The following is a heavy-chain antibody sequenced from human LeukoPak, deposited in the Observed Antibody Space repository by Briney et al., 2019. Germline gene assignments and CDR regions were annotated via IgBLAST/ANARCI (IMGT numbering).Heavy chain of an antibody. J-gene: IGHJ4*02. Sequence: VASVKVSCKASGYTFTGYYIHWVRQAPGQGLEWVGWINPHSGDTNYAQKFQGRVTMTRDTSISTAYMELSRLRSDDTAVYYCARQGPYYVVLTVPVSTKFEYWGQGTLFTVSS. CDR1: GYTFTGYY. V-gene: IGHV1-2*02. CDR3: ARQGPYYVVLTVPVSTKFEY. CDR2: INPHSGDT. D-gene: IGHD3-10*02.